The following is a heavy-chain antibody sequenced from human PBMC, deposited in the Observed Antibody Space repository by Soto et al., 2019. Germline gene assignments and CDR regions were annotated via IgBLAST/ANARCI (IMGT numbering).Heavy chain of an antibody. CDR1: GYTFTSYA. J-gene: IGHJ5*02. CDR2: INAGNGNT. Sequence: ASVKVSCKSSGYTFTSYAMHWVRQAPGQRLEWMGWINAGNGNTKYSQKFQGRVTITRDTSASTAYMELSSLRSEDTAVYYCARVADCSSTSCYTWWFDPWGQGTLVTVSS. V-gene: IGHV1-3*01. D-gene: IGHD2-2*02. CDR3: ARVADCSSTSCYTWWFDP.